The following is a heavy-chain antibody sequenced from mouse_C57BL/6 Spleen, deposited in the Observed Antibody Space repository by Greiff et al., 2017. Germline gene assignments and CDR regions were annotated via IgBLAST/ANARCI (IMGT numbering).Heavy chain of an antibody. D-gene: IGHD2-4*01. Sequence: VKVVESGPGLVAPSQSLSITCTVSGFSLTSYAISWVRQTPGKGLGWLGVIWPGGGTNYNSALQSRLSISKDNSKSQVFLKMNSLQTDDTARYYCARYYYDRYFDVWGTGTTVTVSS. CDR1: GFSLTSYA. V-gene: IGHV2-9-1*01. CDR2: IWPGGGT. CDR3: ARYYYDRYFDV. J-gene: IGHJ1*03.